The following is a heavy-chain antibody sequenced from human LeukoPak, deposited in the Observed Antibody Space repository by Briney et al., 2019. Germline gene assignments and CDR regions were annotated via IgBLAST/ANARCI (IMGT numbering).Heavy chain of an antibody. CDR3: ARGPRVFDY. CDR1: GFTFSGYW. CDR2: IKQDESEK. Sequence: GSLRLSCAAPGFTFSGYWMSWVRQAPGKGLEWVANIKQDESEKYYVDSVKGRFTISRDNAKNSLYLQMNSLRGEDTAVYYCARGPRVFDYWSQGTLVTVSS. V-gene: IGHV3-7*01. J-gene: IGHJ4*02.